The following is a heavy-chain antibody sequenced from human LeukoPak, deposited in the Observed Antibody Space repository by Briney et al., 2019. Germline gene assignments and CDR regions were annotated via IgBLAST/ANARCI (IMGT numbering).Heavy chain of an antibody. V-gene: IGHV1-2*02. D-gene: IGHD5-12*01. CDR3: ARDMKVDSGYDLDYYYMDV. Sequence: ASVKVSCKASGYTFTSYGISWVRQAPGQGLEWMGWINPNSGGTNYAQKFQGRVTMTRDTSISTAYMELSRLRSDDTAVYYCARDMKVDSGYDLDYYYMDVWGKGTTVTVSS. CDR1: GYTFTSYG. J-gene: IGHJ6*03. CDR2: INPNSGGT.